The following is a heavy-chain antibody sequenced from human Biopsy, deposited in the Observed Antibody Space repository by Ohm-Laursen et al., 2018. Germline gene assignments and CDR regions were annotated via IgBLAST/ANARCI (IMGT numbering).Heavy chain of an antibody. CDR1: GFTFDTYW. CDR2: INQGGSEN. D-gene: IGHD2-8*02. Sequence: GSLRLSCAASGFTFDTYWMSWVRQAPGKGLEWVANINQGGSENYYVESVKGRFTISRDNAKNSLYLQMNSLRAEDTAVYYCARDSLVGGLSWGQGNLVTVSS. V-gene: IGHV3-7*01. J-gene: IGHJ5*02. CDR3: ARDSLVGGLS.